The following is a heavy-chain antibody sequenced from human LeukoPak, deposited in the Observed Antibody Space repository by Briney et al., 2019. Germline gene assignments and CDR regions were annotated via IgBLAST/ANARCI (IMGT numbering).Heavy chain of an antibody. D-gene: IGHD6-13*01. CDR1: GFTFDDYA. CDR3: AKDRSPYSSSWYDY. CDR2: ISWNSGSI. J-gene: IGHJ4*02. V-gene: IGHV3-9*01. Sequence: GRSLRLSCAASGFTFDDYAMHWVRQAPGKGLEWVSGISWNSGSIGYADSVKGRFTISRDNAKNPLYLQMNSLRAEDTALYYCAKDRSPYSSSWYDYWGQGTLVTVSS.